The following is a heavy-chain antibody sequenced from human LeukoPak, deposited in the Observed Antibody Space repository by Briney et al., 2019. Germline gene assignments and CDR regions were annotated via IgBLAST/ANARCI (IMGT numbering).Heavy chain of an antibody. D-gene: IGHD2-15*01. V-gene: IGHV1-2*02. CDR3: ASGRYCSGGSCYPDGAFDI. CDR1: GGTFSSYA. J-gene: IGHJ3*02. Sequence: ASVKVSCKASGGTFSSYAISWVRQAPGQGLEWMGWINPNSGGTNYAQKFQGRVTMTRDTSISTAYMELSRLRSDDTAVYYCASGRYCSGGSCYPDGAFDIWGQGTMVTVSS. CDR2: INPNSGGT.